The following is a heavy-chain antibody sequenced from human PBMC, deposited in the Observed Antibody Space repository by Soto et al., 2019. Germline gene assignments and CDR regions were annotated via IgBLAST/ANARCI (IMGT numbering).Heavy chain of an antibody. J-gene: IGHJ4*02. Sequence: ASVKVSCKASGYTFTSYGISWVRQAPGQGLEWMGWISAYNGNTNYAQKLQGRVTMTTDTSTSTAYMELRSLRSDDTVVYYCARDEIISGYDLFDYWGQGTLVTVSS. CDR1: GYTFTSYG. CDR2: ISAYNGNT. CDR3: ARDEIISGYDLFDY. D-gene: IGHD5-12*01. V-gene: IGHV1-18*01.